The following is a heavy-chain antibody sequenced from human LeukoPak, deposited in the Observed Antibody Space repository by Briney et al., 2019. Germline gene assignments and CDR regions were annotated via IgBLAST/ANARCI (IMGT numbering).Heavy chain of an antibody. CDR2: IYWNDDK. Sequence: SGPTLFQLQHILTLTCTFSGFSLSTSGVGVGWIRQPPGKALEWLALIYWNDDKRYSPSLKSRLTITKDTSKNQVVLTMTNMDPVDTATYYCARESGYSSSWYGDWFDPWGQGTLVTVSS. CDR1: GFSLSTSGVG. J-gene: IGHJ5*02. V-gene: IGHV2-5*01. D-gene: IGHD6-13*01. CDR3: ARESGYSSSWYGDWFDP.